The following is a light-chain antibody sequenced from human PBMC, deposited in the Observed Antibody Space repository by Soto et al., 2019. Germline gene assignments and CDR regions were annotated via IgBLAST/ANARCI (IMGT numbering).Light chain of an antibody. CDR3: AAWDDSLNGVI. J-gene: IGLJ2*01. V-gene: IGLV1-44*01. Sequence: QSVLTQPHSASGTPGPRVTLSFSGSSSNIGSNTVNWYQQVPGTAHKLLIYNNNQRPSGVPDQFSGSKSGTSVSLAISGLQSDDEADYYCAAWDDSLNGVIFGGGTKLTVL. CDR2: NNN. CDR1: SSNIGSNT.